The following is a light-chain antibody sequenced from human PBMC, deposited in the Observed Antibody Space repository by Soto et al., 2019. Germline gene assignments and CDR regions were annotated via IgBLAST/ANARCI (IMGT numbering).Light chain of an antibody. CDR3: MQGTYWPPWT. Sequence: VVMTQSPLSLPVALGQPASISCRSSQRLVYDDGNTYLNWYQQRPGQSPRRLIYKVSNRDSGVPDRFSGSGSGTNFTLKISRVEAEDAAIYYCMQGTYWPPWTFGQGTKVDIK. CDR1: QRLVYDDGNTY. CDR2: KVS. V-gene: IGKV2-30*01. J-gene: IGKJ1*01.